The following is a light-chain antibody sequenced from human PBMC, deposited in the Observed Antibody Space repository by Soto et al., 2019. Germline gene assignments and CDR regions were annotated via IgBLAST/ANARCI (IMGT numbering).Light chain of an antibody. CDR3: QQFSSYPLT. V-gene: IGKV3-20*01. CDR2: DAS. Sequence: ETVLTQSPATLSLSPGERATLSCRASQSVSSYSAWYQQKPGQAPRLLIYDASSRATGIPDRFSGGGSGTDFTLTISRLEPEDFAVYYCQQFSSYPLTVGGGTKVDIK. CDR1: QSVSSY. J-gene: IGKJ4*01.